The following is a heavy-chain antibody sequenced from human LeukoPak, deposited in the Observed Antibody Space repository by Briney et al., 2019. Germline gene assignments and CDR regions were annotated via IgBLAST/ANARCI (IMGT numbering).Heavy chain of an antibody. CDR3: ARSSPVDTARGYYGMDV. CDR2: IYSGGST. J-gene: IGHJ6*02. Sequence: GGSLRLSCAASGFTVSNNYMNWVRQAPGKGLEWVSTIYSGGSTYYADSVKGRFTISRHNSKNTLDLQMNSLRAEDTAVYYCARSSPVDTARGYYGMDVWGQGTTVTVSS. V-gene: IGHV3-53*04. D-gene: IGHD5-18*01. CDR1: GFTVSNNY.